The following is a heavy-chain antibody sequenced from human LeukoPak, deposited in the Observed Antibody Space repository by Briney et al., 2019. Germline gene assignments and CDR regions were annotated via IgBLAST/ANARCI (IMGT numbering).Heavy chain of an antibody. CDR2: MNPNSGYT. V-gene: IGHV1-8*01. CDR1: GYTFTSYD. D-gene: IGHD3-10*01. CDR3: ARGLNYYGSGSPDY. Sequence: GASVKVSCKASGYTFTSYDINWVRQATGQGLEWMGWMNPNSGYTGYAQKFQGRVTMTRNTPISTAYMELSSLRSEDTAVYYCARGLNYYGSGSPDYWGQGTLVTVSS. J-gene: IGHJ4*02.